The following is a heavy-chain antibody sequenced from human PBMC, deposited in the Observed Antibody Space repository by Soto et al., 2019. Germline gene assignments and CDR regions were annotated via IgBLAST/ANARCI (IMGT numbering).Heavy chain of an antibody. V-gene: IGHV3-30*03. Sequence: QVQLVESGGGVVQPGRSLRLSCAASGFTFSNFGMQWGRQAPDKGLEWVASISYDGNLKYSADSVKGRFTISRDNSKNTLYLQMNSLRSEDTAVYYCARFWGPITAAVDDYWGQGTLVTVSS. CDR1: GFTFSNFG. D-gene: IGHD6-13*01. CDR3: ARFWGPITAAVDDY. J-gene: IGHJ4*02. CDR2: ISYDGNLK.